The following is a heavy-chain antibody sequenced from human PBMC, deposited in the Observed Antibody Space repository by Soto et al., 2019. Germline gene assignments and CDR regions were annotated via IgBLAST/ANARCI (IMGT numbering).Heavy chain of an antibody. J-gene: IGHJ4*02. D-gene: IGHD3-9*01. CDR2: ISSSSSTI. Sequence: GRSLRLYCAASGFTFSSYSMNWVRQAPGKGLEWVSYISSSSSTIYYADSVKGRFTISRDNAKNSLYLQMNSLRDEDTAVYYCVTYDILTGYYFPPYWGQGTLVTVSS. CDR1: GFTFSSYS. CDR3: VTYDILTGYYFPPY. V-gene: IGHV3-48*02.